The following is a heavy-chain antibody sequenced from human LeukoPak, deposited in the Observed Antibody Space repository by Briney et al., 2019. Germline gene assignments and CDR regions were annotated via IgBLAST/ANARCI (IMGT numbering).Heavy chain of an antibody. Sequence: ASVKVSCTASGYTFTSYGISWVRQAPGQGLEWMGWISAYNGNTNYAQKLQGRVTMTTDTSTSTDYMELRSLRSDDAAVYYCARVTMVRGVIIGNDDYWGQGTLVTVSS. V-gene: IGHV1-18*01. CDR2: ISAYNGNT. CDR1: GYTFTSYG. CDR3: ARVTMVRGVIIGNDDY. J-gene: IGHJ4*02. D-gene: IGHD3-10*01.